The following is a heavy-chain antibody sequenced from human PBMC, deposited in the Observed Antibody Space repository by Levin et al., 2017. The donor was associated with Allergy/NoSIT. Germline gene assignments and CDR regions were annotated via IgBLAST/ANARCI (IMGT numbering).Heavy chain of an antibody. D-gene: IGHD4-17*01. V-gene: IGHV3-20*01. CDR2: INWNGGST. CDR1: GFTFDDYG. Sequence: GGSLRLSCAASGFTFDDYGMSWVRQAPGKGLEWVSGINWNGGSTGYADSVKGRFTISRDNAKNSLYLQMNSLRAEDTALYHCARDSFKYRDYGNWFDPWGQGTLVTVSS. CDR3: ARDSFKYRDYGNWFDP. J-gene: IGHJ5*02.